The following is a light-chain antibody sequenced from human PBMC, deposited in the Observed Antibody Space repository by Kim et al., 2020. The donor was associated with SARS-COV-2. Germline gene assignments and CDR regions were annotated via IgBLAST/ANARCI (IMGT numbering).Light chain of an antibody. V-gene: IGLV2-11*01. J-gene: IGLJ2*01. CDR3: CSYAGSYTVV. CDR2: DVS. CDR1: SSEVGGYNY. Sequence: GQSVTFSCTETSSEVGGYNYVSMDQQHPGKAPKLMIYDVSKRPSGVPDRFSGSKAGDTASLTISGLQAEDEADYYCCSYAGSYTVVFGGGTQLTVL.